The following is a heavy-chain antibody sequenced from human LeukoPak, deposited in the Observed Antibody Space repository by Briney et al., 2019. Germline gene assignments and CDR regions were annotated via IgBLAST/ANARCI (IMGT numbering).Heavy chain of an antibody. D-gene: IGHD3-3*01. CDR2: IIPFFGTS. V-gene: IGHV1-69*13. CDR3: ANLKGRGYDTRFDP. Sequence: GASVKVSCKASGGTFSNYAISWVRQAPGQGLEWMGGIIPFFGTSNYAQKLKGRVTISADEFTSTAYMELSSLRSEDTAVYYCANLKGRGYDTRFDPWGQGTLVTVSS. CDR1: GGTFSNYA. J-gene: IGHJ5*02.